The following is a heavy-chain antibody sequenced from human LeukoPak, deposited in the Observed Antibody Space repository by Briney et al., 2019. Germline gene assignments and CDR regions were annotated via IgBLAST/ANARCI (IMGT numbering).Heavy chain of an antibody. V-gene: IGHV4-31*03. Sequence: PSETLSLTCTVSGGSISSSTYYWSWIRQHPGKGLEWIGYIYYSGSTYYTPSLKSRVTISIDTSKNQFSLQLSSVTAADTAVYYCARSAILTDYHIDYWGQGTLVTVSS. J-gene: IGHJ4*02. CDR3: ARSAILTDYHIDY. D-gene: IGHD3-9*01. CDR2: IYYSGST. CDR1: GGSISSSTYY.